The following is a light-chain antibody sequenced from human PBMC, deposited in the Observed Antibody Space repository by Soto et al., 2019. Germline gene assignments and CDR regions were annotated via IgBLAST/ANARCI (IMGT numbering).Light chain of an antibody. CDR1: SSDVGGYNY. J-gene: IGLJ1*01. Sequence: QSALTQPRSVSGSPRQSVTISCTGTSSDVGGYNYVSWYQQHPGKAPKLMIYDVSKRPSGVPDRFSGSKSGNTAFLTVSGLQAEDEADYYCCSYAGSYTYVFGTGTKVTVL. V-gene: IGLV2-11*01. CDR3: CSYAGSYTYV. CDR2: DVS.